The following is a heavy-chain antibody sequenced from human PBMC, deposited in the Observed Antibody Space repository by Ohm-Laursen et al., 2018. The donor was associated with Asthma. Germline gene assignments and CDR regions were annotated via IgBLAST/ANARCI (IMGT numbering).Heavy chain of an antibody. V-gene: IGHV4-30-2*01. J-gene: IGHJ3*02. CDR3: ARWHTVVTQDAFDI. CDR2: IYHSGST. CDR1: GDSISSGNNY. D-gene: IGHD4-23*01. Sequence: SQTLSLTCTVSGDSISSGNNYWSWIRQPPGKGLEWIGYIYHSGSTYYNPSLKSRVTISVDRSKNQFSLKLSSVTAADTAVYYCARWHTVVTQDAFDIWGQGTMVTVSS.